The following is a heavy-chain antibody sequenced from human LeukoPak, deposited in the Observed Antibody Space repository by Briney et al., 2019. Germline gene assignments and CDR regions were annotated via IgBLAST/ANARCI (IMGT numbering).Heavy chain of an antibody. CDR3: ASSSSGYYYGAFDY. Sequence: GGSLRLSCVASGFTFSSYYMQWVRQDPRKGLVWVSRISGDGTNIDYADSVRGRFTIARDNAKNTVYLQMNTLRVEDTAVYYCASSSSGYYYGAFDYWGQGPLVTVSS. V-gene: IGHV3-74*01. CDR2: ISGDGTNI. D-gene: IGHD3-22*01. J-gene: IGHJ4*02. CDR1: GFTFSSYY.